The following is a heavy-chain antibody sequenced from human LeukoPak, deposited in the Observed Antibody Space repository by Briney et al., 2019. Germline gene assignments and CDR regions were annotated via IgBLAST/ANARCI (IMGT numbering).Heavy chain of an antibody. CDR3: ERDRSKSGSYYCDY. J-gene: IGHJ4*02. D-gene: IGHD1-26*01. Sequence: GGSLRLSSAASAFTFTDYSMSWVSQAPGKGLEWVSYISGRSSTIYYADSVKGRFTISRDNAKNSMYLQMNSLRAEDTAGYYCERDRSKSGSYYCDYWGQGTLVTVSS. V-gene: IGHV3-48*01. CDR1: AFTFTDYS. CDR2: ISGRSSTI.